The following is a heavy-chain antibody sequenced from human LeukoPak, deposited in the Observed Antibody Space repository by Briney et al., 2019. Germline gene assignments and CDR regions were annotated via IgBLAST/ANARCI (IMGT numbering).Heavy chain of an antibody. V-gene: IGHV4-34*01. CDR3: ARDYGSGRRYYYMDV. Sequence: SETLSLTCAVYGGSFSGYYWSWIRQPPGKGLEWIGEINHSGSTNYNPSLKSRVTISVDTSKNQFSLKLSSVTAADTAVYYCARDYGSGRRYYYMDVWGKGTTVTVSS. J-gene: IGHJ6*03. CDR1: GGSFSGYY. CDR2: INHSGST. D-gene: IGHD3-10*01.